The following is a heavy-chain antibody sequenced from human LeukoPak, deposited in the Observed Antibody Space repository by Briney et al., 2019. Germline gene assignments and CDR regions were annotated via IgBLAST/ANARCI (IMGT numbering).Heavy chain of an antibody. Sequence: KTGGSLRLSCAASGFTFTSYTMNWVRQAPGKGLEWVSDISSSGSYIDYADSVKGRFTISRDNAKNSLFLHMNSLRAEDTAVYYYARSLIADGAFDIWGQGTMVTVSS. J-gene: IGHJ3*02. CDR3: ARSLIADGAFDI. V-gene: IGHV3-21*01. CDR2: ISSSGSYI. CDR1: GFTFTSYT. D-gene: IGHD2-21*01.